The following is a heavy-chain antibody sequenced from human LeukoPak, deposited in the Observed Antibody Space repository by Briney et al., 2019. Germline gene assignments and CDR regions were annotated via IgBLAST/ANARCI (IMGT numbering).Heavy chain of an antibody. V-gene: IGHV3-48*01. D-gene: IGHD3-10*01. J-gene: IGHJ4*02. CDR3: SSGSYGRSDY. CDR1: GFTFSSYS. Sequence: GGSLRLSCAASGFTFSSYSMNWVRQAPGKGLEWVSYISSSSSTIYYADSVKGRFTISRDNAKNSLYLQMNSLRAEDTAVYYCSSGSYGRSDYWGQGTLVTVSS. CDR2: ISSSSSTI.